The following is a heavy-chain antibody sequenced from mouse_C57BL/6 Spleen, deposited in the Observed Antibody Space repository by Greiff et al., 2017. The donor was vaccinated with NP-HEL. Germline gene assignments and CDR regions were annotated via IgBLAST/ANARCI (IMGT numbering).Heavy chain of an antibody. CDR2: INPSSGYT. J-gene: IGHJ4*01. D-gene: IGHD2-5*01. Sequence: QVQLKESGAELAKPGASVKLSCKASGYTFTSYWMHWVKQRPGQGLEWIGYINPSSGYTKYNQKFKDKATLTADKASSTAYMQLSSLTYEDSAVYYCARSDYSNYYAMDDWGQGTSVTVSS. V-gene: IGHV1-7*01. CDR1: GYTFTSYW. CDR3: ARSDYSNYYAMDD.